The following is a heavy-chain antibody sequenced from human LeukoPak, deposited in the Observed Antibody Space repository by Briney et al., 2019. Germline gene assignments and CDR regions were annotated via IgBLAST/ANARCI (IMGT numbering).Heavy chain of an antibody. CDR3: ARDRYGDGFAHLDY. CDR1: GYTFTGYF. V-gene: IGHV1-2*02. CDR2: INPNSGGT. J-gene: IGHJ4*02. Sequence: GASVKVSCKASGYTFTGYFMHWVRQAPGQGLEWMGWINPNSGGTNYAQKFQGRVTMTRDTSFSTAYMELSRLRSDDTAVYYCARDRYGDGFAHLDYWGQGALVTVSS. D-gene: IGHD5-24*01.